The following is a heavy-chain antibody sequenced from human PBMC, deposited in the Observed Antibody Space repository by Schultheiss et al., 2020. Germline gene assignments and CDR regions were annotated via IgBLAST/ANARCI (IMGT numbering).Heavy chain of an antibody. CDR2: INPNSGGT. J-gene: IGHJ4*02. CDR1: GYTFTAIY. V-gene: IGHV1-2*06. CDR3: AMFGGSGYYYSPVDYFDY. D-gene: IGHD3-22*01. Sequence: ASVKVSCKASGYTFTAIYIHWVRQAPGQGLEWMGRINPNSGGTNYAQKFQGRVTMTRDTSISTAYMELSRLRSDDTAVYYCAMFGGSGYYYSPVDYFDYWGQGTLVTVSS.